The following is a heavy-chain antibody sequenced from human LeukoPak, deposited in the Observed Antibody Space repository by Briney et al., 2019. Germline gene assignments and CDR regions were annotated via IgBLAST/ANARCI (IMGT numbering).Heavy chain of an antibody. CDR2: INDDEREK. Sequence: GGSLRLSCAASGFSLSSYWMSWVRQAPGKGLEWVANINDDEREKYYVASVKGRFTIYRDNVKNSLYLQMNSLRVEDTAVYYCATFWGSLQSDYLRHARDVWRQGTTVSVSS. CDR1: GFSLSSYW. CDR3: ATFWGSLQSDYLRHARDV. D-gene: IGHD4-17*01. J-gene: IGHJ6*02. V-gene: IGHV3-7*01.